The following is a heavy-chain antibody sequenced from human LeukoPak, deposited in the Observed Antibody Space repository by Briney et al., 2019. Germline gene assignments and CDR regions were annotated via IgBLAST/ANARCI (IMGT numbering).Heavy chain of an antibody. CDR2: INSDGSST. CDR3: ARDHPLYDILTGRISSWFDP. V-gene: IGHV3-74*01. D-gene: IGHD3-9*01. Sequence: PGGSLRLSCAASGFTFSSYWMHWVRQAPGKGLVWVSRINSDGSSTSYADSVKGRFTISRDNAKNTLYLQMNSLRAEDTAVYYCARDHPLYDILTGRISSWFDPWGQGTLVTVSS. J-gene: IGHJ5*02. CDR1: GFTFSSYW.